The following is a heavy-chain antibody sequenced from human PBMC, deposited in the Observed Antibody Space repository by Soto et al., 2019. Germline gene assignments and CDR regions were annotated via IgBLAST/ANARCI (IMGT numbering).Heavy chain of an antibody. J-gene: IGHJ6*02. CDR2: INPNSGGT. CDR1: GYTFTGYY. CDR3: ARDRTTSSGSYSDYYYGMDV. Sequence: ASVVSCKASGYTFTGYYMHWVRQAPGQGLEWMGWINPNSGGTNYAQKFQGWVTMTRDTSISTAYMELSRLRSDDTAVYYCARDRTTSSGSYSDYYYGMDVWGQGTTVTVSS. V-gene: IGHV1-2*04. D-gene: IGHD1-26*01.